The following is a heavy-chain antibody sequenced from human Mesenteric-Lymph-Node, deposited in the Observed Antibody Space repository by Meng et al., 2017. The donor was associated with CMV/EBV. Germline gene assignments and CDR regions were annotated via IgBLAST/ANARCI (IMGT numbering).Heavy chain of an antibody. CDR2: IRDDGTFT. V-gene: IGHV3-74*01. J-gene: IGHJ4*02. D-gene: IGHD3-3*01. CDR1: GFTFSSYW. CDR3: GDFEAG. Sequence: GGSLRLSCAASGFTFSSYWMHWVRQVPGKGLVWVSSIRDDGTFTACADSVKGRFTVSRDNDKSTVYLQMNSLTVEDAAVYYCGDFEAGWGQGTLVTVSS.